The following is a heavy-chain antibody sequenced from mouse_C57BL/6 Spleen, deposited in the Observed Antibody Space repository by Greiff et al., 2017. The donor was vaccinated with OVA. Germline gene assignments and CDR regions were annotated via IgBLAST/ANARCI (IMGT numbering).Heavy chain of an antibody. CDR3: AREDYYGSSSFAY. J-gene: IGHJ3*01. Sequence: DVMLVESGGGLVKPGGSLKLSCAASGFTFSSYTMSWVRQTPEKRLEWVATISGGGGNTYYPDSVKGRFTISRDNAKNTLYLQMSSLRSEDTALYYCAREDYYGSSSFAYWGQGTLVTVSA. V-gene: IGHV5-9*01. D-gene: IGHD1-1*01. CDR2: ISGGGGNT. CDR1: GFTFSSYT.